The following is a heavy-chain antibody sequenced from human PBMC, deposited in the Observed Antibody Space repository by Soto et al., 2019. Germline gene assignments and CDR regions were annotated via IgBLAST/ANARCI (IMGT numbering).Heavy chain of an antibody. CDR1: GGSISSSSYY. J-gene: IGHJ4*02. CDR3: ARHPLPAAGTAIDY. CDR2: IYYSGST. D-gene: IGHD6-13*01. Sequence: LSLTCTVSGGSISSSSYYWGWIRQPPGKGLEWIGSIYYSGSTYYNPSLKSRVTISVDTSKNQFSLKLSSVTAADTAVYYCARHPLPAAGTAIDYWGQGTLVTVS. V-gene: IGHV4-39*01.